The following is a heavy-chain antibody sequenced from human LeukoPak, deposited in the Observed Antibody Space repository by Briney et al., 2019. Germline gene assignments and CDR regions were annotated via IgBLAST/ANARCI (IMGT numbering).Heavy chain of an antibody. CDR2: ICSSSSYI. J-gene: IGHJ4*02. Sequence: VGSLRLSCAASGFTFSSYSMNWVRQAPGKGLEWVSSICSSSSYIYYADSVKGRFTISRDNAKNSLYLQMNSLRAEDTAVYYCARDRIGVSDYWGQGTLVTVSS. CDR3: ARDRIGVSDY. V-gene: IGHV3-21*01. D-gene: IGHD3-10*01. CDR1: GFTFSSYS.